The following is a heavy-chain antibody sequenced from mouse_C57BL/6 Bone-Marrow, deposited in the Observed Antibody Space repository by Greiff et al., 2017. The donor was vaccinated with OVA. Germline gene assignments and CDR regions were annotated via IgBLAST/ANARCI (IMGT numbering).Heavy chain of an antibody. CDR1: GFTFSSYG. D-gene: IGHD1-1*01. Sequence: EVQLVESGGDLVKPGGSLKLSCAASGFTFSSYGMSWVRQTPDKRLEWVATISSGGSYTYYPDSVKGRFTISRDNAKNTLYLQMSSLKSEDTAMYYCARYGHWYSDVWGTGTTVTVSS. J-gene: IGHJ1*03. CDR2: ISSGGSYT. CDR3: ARYGHWYSDV. V-gene: IGHV5-6*01.